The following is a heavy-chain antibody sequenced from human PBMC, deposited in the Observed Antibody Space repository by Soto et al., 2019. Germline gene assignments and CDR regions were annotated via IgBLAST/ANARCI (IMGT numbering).Heavy chain of an antibody. CDR1: GFTFSSYS. CDR2: ISSSSSYI. V-gene: IGHV3-21*01. J-gene: IGHJ4*02. Sequence: PGGSLRLSCAASGFTFSSYSMNWVRQAPGKGLEWVSSISSSSSYIYYADSVKGRFTISRDNAKNSLYLQMNSLRAEDTAVYYCARDQAGTFAADYWGQGTLVTVSS. CDR3: ARDQAGTFAADY. D-gene: IGHD6-19*01.